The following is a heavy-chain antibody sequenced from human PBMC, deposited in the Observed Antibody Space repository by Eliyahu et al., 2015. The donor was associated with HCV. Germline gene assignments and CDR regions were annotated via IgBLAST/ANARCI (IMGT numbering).Heavy chain of an antibody. Sequence: EVQLVESGGGLVKPGGSXRLSCAASGFXXXXYSMNWVRQAPGKGLEWVSSISGSHNYIYYADSVKGRFTISRDNAKNSLYLQMNSLRAEDTAVYYCARVPSVVVLATISYYFDYWGQGTLVTVSS. D-gene: IGHD2-2*01. J-gene: IGHJ4*02. CDR3: ARVPSVVVLATISYYFDY. CDR1: GFXXXXYS. CDR2: ISGSHNYI. V-gene: IGHV3-21*01.